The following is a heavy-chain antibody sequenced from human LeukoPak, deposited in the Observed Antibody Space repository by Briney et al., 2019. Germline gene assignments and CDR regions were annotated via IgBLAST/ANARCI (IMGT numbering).Heavy chain of an antibody. V-gene: IGHV4-39*01. Sequence: SETLSVTCTVSGGSVSSSSYHWGWIRQPLGKGLEWIGSVYFSGTTYYNPSLKSRVTISVDTSKNQFSLKLNSVTAADTAVYYCARHEVGYCSSPSCDGGNWLDPWGAGNLVTVSS. CDR3: ARHEVGYCSSPSCDGGNWLDP. J-gene: IGHJ5*02. D-gene: IGHD2-2*01. CDR1: GGSVSSSSYH. CDR2: VYFSGTT.